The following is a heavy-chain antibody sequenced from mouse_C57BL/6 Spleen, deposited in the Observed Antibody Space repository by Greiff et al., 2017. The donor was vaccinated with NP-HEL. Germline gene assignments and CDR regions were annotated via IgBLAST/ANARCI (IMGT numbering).Heavy chain of an antibody. D-gene: IGHD2-10*01. CDR3: TPTTYDYAMDY. V-gene: IGHV14-1*01. CDR1: GFNIKDYY. J-gene: IGHJ4*01. CDR2: IDPEDGDT. Sequence: EVQLQQSGAELVRPGASVKLSCTASGFNIKDYYMHWVKQRPEQGLEWIGRIDPEDGDTEYAPKFQGKATMTADTSSNTAYLQLSSLTSEDTAVYYCTPTTYDYAMDYWGQGTSVTVSS.